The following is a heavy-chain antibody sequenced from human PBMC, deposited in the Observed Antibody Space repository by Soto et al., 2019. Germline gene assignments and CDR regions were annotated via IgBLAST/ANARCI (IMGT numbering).Heavy chain of an antibody. D-gene: IGHD6-6*01. CDR1: GGTFSSYA. Sequence: QVQLVQSGAEVKKPGSSVKVSCKASGGTFSSYAISWVRQAPGQGLEWMGGIIPIFGTANYAQKFQGRVTITADESTSTAYMGLSSLRSEDTAVYYCARDLAHSSSPVPYYFDYWGQGTLVTVSS. V-gene: IGHV1-69*01. CDR3: ARDLAHSSSPVPYYFDY. CDR2: IIPIFGTA. J-gene: IGHJ4*02.